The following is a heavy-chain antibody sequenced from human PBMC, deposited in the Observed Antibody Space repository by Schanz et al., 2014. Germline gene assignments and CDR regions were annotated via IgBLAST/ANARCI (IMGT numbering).Heavy chain of an antibody. Sequence: QVHLMQSGAEAKKPGASVKVSCKAFGYSFTTYFIHWVRLAPGQGFEWMGLISPSGGSTSYAQKFQGRVTMTRDTSTSTVFMELSRLRSDDTAVYYCARGGLSGYDAVGWGQGTLVTVSS. CDR1: GYSFTTYF. J-gene: IGHJ4*02. CDR2: ISPSGGST. D-gene: IGHD5-12*01. CDR3: ARGGLSGYDAVG. V-gene: IGHV1-46*01.